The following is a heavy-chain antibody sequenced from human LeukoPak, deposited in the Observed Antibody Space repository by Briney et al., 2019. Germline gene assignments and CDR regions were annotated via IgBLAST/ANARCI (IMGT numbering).Heavy chain of an antibody. D-gene: IGHD5-12*01. J-gene: IGHJ4*02. CDR1: GGSFSGYY. V-gene: IGHV4-34*01. CDR2: INHSGST. Sequence: SGTLSLTCAVYGGSFSGYYWSWIRQPPGKGLEWIGEINHSGSTYYNPSLKSRVTISVDTPKNHLSLKLSSVTAADTATYYCGSGGVLASDYWGQGTPLTVSS. CDR3: GSGGVLASDY.